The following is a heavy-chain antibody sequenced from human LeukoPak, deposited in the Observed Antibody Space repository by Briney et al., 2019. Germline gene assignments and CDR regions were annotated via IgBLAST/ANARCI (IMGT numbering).Heavy chain of an antibody. CDR2: ISSSGSTI. D-gene: IGHD5-12*01. V-gene: IGHV3-48*03. CDR1: GFTFSSYE. Sequence: PGGSLRLSCAASGFTFSSYEMNWVRQAPGKGRELISYISSSGSTIYYADSVKGRFTISSDNAKNSLYLQMNSLRAEDTTLYYCARRSAYGFDYWGQGTLVTVPS. J-gene: IGHJ4*02. CDR3: ARRSAYGFDY.